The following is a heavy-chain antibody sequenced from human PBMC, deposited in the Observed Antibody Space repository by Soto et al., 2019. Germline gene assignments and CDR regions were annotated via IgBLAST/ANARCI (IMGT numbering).Heavy chain of an antibody. CDR1: GFTFSSYA. D-gene: IGHD2-15*01. CDR2: VSAGGDMT. J-gene: IGHJ6*04. V-gene: IGHV3-23*01. CDR3: ARGDRGGSGSPASYYYSGLDV. Sequence: DVQLLESGGHLVQPGGSLRLSCAASGFTFSSYAMSWVRQAPGKGLEWVSSVSAGGDMTYYSDSVKGRFTISRDNSNNVPFLQMNSLRIEDTALYYCARGDRGGSGSPASYYYSGLDVWGKGTTVTVS.